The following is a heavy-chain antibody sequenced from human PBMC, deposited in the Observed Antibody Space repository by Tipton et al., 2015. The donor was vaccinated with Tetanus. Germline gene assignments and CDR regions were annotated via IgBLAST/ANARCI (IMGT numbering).Heavy chain of an antibody. CDR1: GFTFSSYA. Sequence: SLRLSCAASGFTFSSYAMSWVRQAPGKGLEWVSAISGSGGSTYYADSVKGRSTISRDNSKNTLYLQMNSLRAEDTAVYYCAKGQPYDSSGYYGANDYWGQGTLVTVSS. V-gene: IGHV3-23*01. CDR2: ISGSGGST. CDR3: AKGQPYDSSGYYGANDY. J-gene: IGHJ4*02. D-gene: IGHD3-22*01.